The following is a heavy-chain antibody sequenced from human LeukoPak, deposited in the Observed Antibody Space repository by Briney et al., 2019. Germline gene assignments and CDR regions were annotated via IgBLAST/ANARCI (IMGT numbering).Heavy chain of an antibody. CDR2: INPSGGST. CDR1: GYTFTSYY. Sequence: ASVKVSCKASGYTFTSYYMHWVRQAPGQGLEWMGIINPSGGSTSYAQKFQGRVTMTRDTSTSTVYMELSSLRSEDTAVYYCASSDTDMVPFDYWGQGTLVTVSS. V-gene: IGHV1-46*01. CDR3: ASSDTDMVPFDY. D-gene: IGHD5-18*01. J-gene: IGHJ4*02.